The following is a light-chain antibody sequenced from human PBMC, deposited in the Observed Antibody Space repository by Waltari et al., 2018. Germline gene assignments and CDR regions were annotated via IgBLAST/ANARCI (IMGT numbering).Light chain of an antibody. V-gene: IGLV2-14*01. CDR3: SSYTSSNTWV. Sequence: QSALTQPASVSGSPGQSITISCIGTSSDIGGYNYVSWYQQHPGKAPKVMIYDVTKRPSGVSNRFSGSKSGSTASLTISGLQAEDEADYYCSSYTSSNTWVFGGWTKLTVL. CDR1: SSDIGGYNY. CDR2: DVT. J-gene: IGLJ3*02.